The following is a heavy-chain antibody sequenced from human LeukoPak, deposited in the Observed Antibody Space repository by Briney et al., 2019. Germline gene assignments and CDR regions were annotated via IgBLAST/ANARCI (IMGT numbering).Heavy chain of an antibody. D-gene: IGHD3-3*01. Sequence: GGSLRLSCTASGFTFGDYAMSWVRQAPGKGLEWVGFIRSKAYGGTTEYAASVKGRFTISRGDSKSIAYLQMNSLKTEDTAVYYCTRAVGYDFWSGYTNYYYYMDVWGKGTTVTVSS. CDR1: GFTFGDYA. V-gene: IGHV3-49*04. CDR2: IRSKAYGGTT. CDR3: TRAVGYDFWSGYTNYYYYMDV. J-gene: IGHJ6*03.